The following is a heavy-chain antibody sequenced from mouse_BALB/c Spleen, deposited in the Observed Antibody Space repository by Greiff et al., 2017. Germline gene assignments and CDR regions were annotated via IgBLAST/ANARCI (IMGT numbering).Heavy chain of an antibody. Sequence: EVKLVESGGGLVQPGGSLRLSCATSGFTFTDYYMSWVRQPPGKALEWLGFIRNKANGYTTEYSASVKGRFTISRDNSQSILYLQMNTLRAEDSATYYCARDTYGSSYGFAYWGQGTLVTVSA. D-gene: IGHD1-1*01. J-gene: IGHJ3*01. CDR2: IRNKANGYTT. CDR3: ARDTYGSSYGFAY. V-gene: IGHV7-3*02. CDR1: GFTFTDYY.